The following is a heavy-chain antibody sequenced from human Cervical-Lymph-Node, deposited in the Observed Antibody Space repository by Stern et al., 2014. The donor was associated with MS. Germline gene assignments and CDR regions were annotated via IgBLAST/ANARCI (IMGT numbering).Heavy chain of an antibody. J-gene: IGHJ4*02. D-gene: IGHD2/OR15-2a*01. Sequence: QLQLQESGPGLVKPSGTLSLTCTVSGGSIDGSDWWSWVRQFPGKGLEWIGEIYHTGSTNYKPSLKSRVTISVDKSKNQFSLNVTSVTAADSAVYYCARAGLYDYWGQGTRVTVSS. CDR1: GGSIDGSDW. V-gene: IGHV4-4*02. CDR2: IYHTGST. CDR3: ARAGLYDY.